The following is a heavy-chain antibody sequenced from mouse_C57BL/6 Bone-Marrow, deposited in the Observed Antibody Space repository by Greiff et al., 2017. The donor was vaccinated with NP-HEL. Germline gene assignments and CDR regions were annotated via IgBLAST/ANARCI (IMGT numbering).Heavy chain of an antibody. CDR1: GYTFTSYW. CDR3: ARGGVITTVVAYYFDY. Sequence: QVQLQQPGAELVRPGTSVKLSCKASGYTFTSYWMHWVKQRPGQCLEWIGVIDPSDSYTNYNQKFKGKATLTVDTSSSTAYMQLSSLTSEDSAVYYCARGGVITTVVAYYFDYWGQGTTLTVSS. V-gene: IGHV1-59*01. J-gene: IGHJ2*01. D-gene: IGHD1-1*01. CDR2: IDPSDSYT.